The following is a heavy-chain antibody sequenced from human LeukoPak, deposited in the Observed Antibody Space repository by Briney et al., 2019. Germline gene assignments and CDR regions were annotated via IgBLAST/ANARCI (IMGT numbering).Heavy chain of an antibody. J-gene: IGHJ5*02. V-gene: IGHV4-39*01. CDR2: IYYSGST. D-gene: IGHD2-2*02. CDR1: GGSISSISYY. Sequence: SETLSLTCTVSGGSISSISYYWGWIRQPPGKGLEWIGNIYYSGSTYYNPSLKSRVTISVDTSKNQFSLNLSSVTAADTAVYYCARLSVVGYCSSTSCYRNWFDPWGQGTLVTVSS. CDR3: ARLSVVGYCSSTSCYRNWFDP.